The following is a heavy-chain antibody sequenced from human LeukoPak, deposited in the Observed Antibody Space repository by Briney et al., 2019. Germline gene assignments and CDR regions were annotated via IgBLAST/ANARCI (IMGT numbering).Heavy chain of an antibody. V-gene: IGHV1-18*01. J-gene: IGHJ4*02. Sequence: ASVKVSCKTSGYTFTSYGISWVRQAPGQGLEWMGWISAYNGNTNYAQKFQGRVTMTTDTFTSTAYMELRSLISDDTAVYYCARVDCTSISCLALCDYWGQGTLVTVSS. D-gene: IGHD2-2*01. CDR1: GYTFTSYG. CDR2: ISAYNGNT. CDR3: ARVDCTSISCLALCDY.